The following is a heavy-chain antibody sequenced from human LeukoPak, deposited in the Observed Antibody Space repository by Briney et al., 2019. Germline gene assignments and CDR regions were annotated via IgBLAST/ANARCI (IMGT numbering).Heavy chain of an antibody. D-gene: IGHD3-10*01. CDR3: PSRVYGLGSFNY. CDR2: IYNSGTT. Sequence: SETLSLTCTVSGDSISSTSYYWDWIRQPPGKGLEWIGSIYNSGTTYYNPSLKSRVTISVDTSKNQFSLKVSSVTAADTVVYYCPSRVYGLGSFNYWGQGTLVTVSS. J-gene: IGHJ4*01. V-gene: IGHV4-39*01. CDR1: GDSISSTSYY.